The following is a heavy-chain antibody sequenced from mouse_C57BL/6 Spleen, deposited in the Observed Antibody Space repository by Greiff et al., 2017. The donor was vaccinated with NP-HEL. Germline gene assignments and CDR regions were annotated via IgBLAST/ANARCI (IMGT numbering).Heavy chain of an antibody. J-gene: IGHJ1*03. CDR1: GYTFTDYY. Sequence: EVQLQQSGPELVKPGASVKISCKASGYTFTDYYMNWVKQSHGKSLEWIGDINPNNGGTSYNQKFKGKATLTVDKSSSTAYMELRSLTSEDSAVYYCASGNSAKYFDVWGTGTTVTVSS. V-gene: IGHV1-26*01. D-gene: IGHD4-1*01. CDR3: ASGNSAKYFDV. CDR2: INPNNGGT.